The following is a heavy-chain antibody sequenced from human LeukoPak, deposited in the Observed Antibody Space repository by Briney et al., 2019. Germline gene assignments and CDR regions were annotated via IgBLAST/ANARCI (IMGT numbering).Heavy chain of an antibody. V-gene: IGHV4-34*01. CDR2: INHSGST. D-gene: IGHD2-15*01. CDR3: ARGCGVVVAATTATAFDY. CDR1: GGSFSGYY. J-gene: IGHJ4*02. Sequence: SETLSLTFAVYGGSFSGYYWSWIRQPPGKGLEWIGEINHSGSTNYNPSLKSRVTISVDTSKNQFSLKLSSVTAADTAVYYCARGCGVVVAATTATAFDYWGQGTLVTVSS.